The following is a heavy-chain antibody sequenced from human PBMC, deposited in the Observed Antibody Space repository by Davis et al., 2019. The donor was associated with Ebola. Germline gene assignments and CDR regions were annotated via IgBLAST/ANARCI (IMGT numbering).Heavy chain of an antibody. Sequence: ASVKVSCKASGYTFTGYYIQWVRRAPGQGLEWMGRINPYNGGTNYAQRFQGRVTITTDTSASTVYLDLTSLRSDDTAVFYCARATFAYNSGWYADYWGPGSLVTVSS. CDR1: GYTFTGYY. CDR3: ARATFAYNSGWYADY. J-gene: IGHJ4*02. V-gene: IGHV1-2*06. CDR2: INPYNGGT. D-gene: IGHD6-19*01.